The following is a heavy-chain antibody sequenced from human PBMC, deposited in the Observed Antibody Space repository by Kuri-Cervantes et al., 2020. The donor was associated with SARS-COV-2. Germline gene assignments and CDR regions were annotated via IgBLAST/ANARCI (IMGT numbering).Heavy chain of an antibody. CDR3: ARDWGYSYAEGAFDI. J-gene: IGHJ3*02. CDR1: VGFSSGYY. D-gene: IGHD5-18*01. V-gene: IGHV4-34*01. Sequence: SQTLSLICAVYVGFSSGYYWRWIRQPPGKGLVWIGEINHSGSTNYNPALKSRVTISVDTSKNHCSLKLSSVTAADTAVYYCARDWGYSYAEGAFDIWGQGTMVTVSS. CDR2: INHSGST.